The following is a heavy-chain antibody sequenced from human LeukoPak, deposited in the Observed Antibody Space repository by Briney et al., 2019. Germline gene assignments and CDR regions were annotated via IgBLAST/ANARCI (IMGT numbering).Heavy chain of an antibody. Sequence: GRSRRFSCAASGFTFSSSEMNWVRHSPGKGLEWVSYIIIIGITIYYADSVKGRLPISRANPKNSPYLQMNTLRAEDTAVYYCARVRLPHDYSKPVRDDAFDIWGQGTMVTVSS. J-gene: IGHJ3*02. CDR2: IIIIGITI. CDR1: GFTFSSSE. CDR3: ARVRLPHDYSKPVRDDAFDI. D-gene: IGHD4-11*01. V-gene: IGHV3-48*03.